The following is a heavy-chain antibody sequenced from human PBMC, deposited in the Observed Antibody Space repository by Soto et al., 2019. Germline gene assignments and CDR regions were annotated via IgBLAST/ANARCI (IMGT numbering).Heavy chain of an antibody. CDR1: GYTFTSYG. J-gene: IGHJ4*02. CDR3: ARSIFGVSLYYFDY. Sequence: ASVNVSCKASGYTFTSYGISWVRQAPGQGLEWMGWISAYNGNTNYAQKLQGRVTMTTDTSTSTAYMELRSLRSDDTAVYYCARSIFGVSLYYFDYWGQGTLVTVSS. D-gene: IGHD3-3*01. V-gene: IGHV1-18*04. CDR2: ISAYNGNT.